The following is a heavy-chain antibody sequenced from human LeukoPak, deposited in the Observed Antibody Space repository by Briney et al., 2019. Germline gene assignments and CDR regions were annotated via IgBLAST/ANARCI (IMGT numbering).Heavy chain of an antibody. Sequence: ASVKVSCKASGYTFTGYYMHWVRQAPGQGLEWMGWINPNSGGTNYAQKFQGRVTMTRDTSISTAYMELSRLRSDDTAVYYCAVPYTVTDWFDPWGQGTLVTVSS. CDR3: AVPYTVTDWFDP. D-gene: IGHD4-11*01. V-gene: IGHV1-2*02. CDR1: GYTFTGYY. J-gene: IGHJ5*02. CDR2: INPNSGGT.